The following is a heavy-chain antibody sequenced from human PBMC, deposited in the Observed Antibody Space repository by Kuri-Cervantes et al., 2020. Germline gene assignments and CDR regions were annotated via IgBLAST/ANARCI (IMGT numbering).Heavy chain of an antibody. CDR2: ISAYNGNT. CDR3: ATDRGYSSGWYYFDY. D-gene: IGHD6-19*01. CDR1: GYTFTGYY. J-gene: IGHJ4*02. Sequence: ASVKVSCKASGYTFTGYYMHWVRQAPGQGLEWMGWISAYNGNTNYAQKLQGRVTMTEDTSTDTAYMELSSLRSEDTAVYYCATDRGYSSGWYYFDYWGQGTLVTVSS. V-gene: IGHV1-18*04.